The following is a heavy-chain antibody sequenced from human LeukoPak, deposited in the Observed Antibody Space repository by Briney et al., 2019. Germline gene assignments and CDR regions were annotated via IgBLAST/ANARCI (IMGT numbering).Heavy chain of an antibody. J-gene: IGHJ4*02. CDR1: GGSISSGGYFY. CDR2: IYYTGST. D-gene: IGHD3-22*01. Sequence: SETLSLTCTVSGGSISSGGYFYYGWIRQHPGKGLEWIGYIYYTGSTYYDPSFKSRVSISVDTSKNQFSLKLSSVTAADTAVYYCARDRDGYSQFDSWGQGTLVTVSS. V-gene: IGHV4-31*03. CDR3: ARDRDGYSQFDS.